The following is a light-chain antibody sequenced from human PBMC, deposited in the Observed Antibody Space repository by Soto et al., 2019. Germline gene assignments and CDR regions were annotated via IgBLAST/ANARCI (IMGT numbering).Light chain of an antibody. Sequence: QSVLTQPPSASGTPGQRVTISCSGSRYNIGNNYVCWYQQLPGTAPKLLIYRSNQRPSGVPDRFSGSKSGTSASLAISGLQSEDEADYYCAAWDDSLSCLVFGGGTKLTVL. CDR3: AAWDDSLSCLV. J-gene: IGLJ2*01. V-gene: IGLV1-47*01. CDR2: RSN. CDR1: RYNIGNNY.